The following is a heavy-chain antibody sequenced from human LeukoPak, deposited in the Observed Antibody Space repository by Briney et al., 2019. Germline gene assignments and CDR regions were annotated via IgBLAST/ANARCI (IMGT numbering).Heavy chain of an antibody. D-gene: IGHD2-15*01. V-gene: IGHV3-23*01. Sequence: GGSLRLSCAASGFTFSSYGMSWVRQAPGKGLEWVSAINTSGGSTYYADSVKGRFTISRDNSKNTLCLQMNSLRAEDTAIYYCANVVARGYWGQGTLVTVSS. CDR2: INTSGGST. CDR1: GFTFSSYG. CDR3: ANVVARGY. J-gene: IGHJ4*02.